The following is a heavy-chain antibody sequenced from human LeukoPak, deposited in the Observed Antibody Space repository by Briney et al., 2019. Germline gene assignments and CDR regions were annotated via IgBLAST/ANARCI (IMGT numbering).Heavy chain of an antibody. V-gene: IGHV3-30*04. CDR3: ARDQYCSSTSCSPPSYYYGMDV. CDR1: GFTFSSYA. D-gene: IGHD2-2*01. Sequence: GGSLRLSCVASGFTFSSYAMHWVRQAPGKGLEWVAVISYDGSNKYYADSVKGRFTISRDNSKNTLYLQMNSLRAEDTAVYYCARDQYCSSTSCSPPSYYYGMDVWGKGTTVTVSS. J-gene: IGHJ6*04. CDR2: ISYDGSNK.